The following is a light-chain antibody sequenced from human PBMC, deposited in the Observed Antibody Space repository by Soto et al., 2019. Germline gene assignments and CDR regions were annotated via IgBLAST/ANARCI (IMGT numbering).Light chain of an antibody. Sequence: EIVFTHSPVILSLSPGERATLSCSASQSVSTDFLAWYQQKPGQAPRLLIYGASTRATDVPDRFSGSGSGADFTLSISRLEPEDFAVYYCQQYGNSPISFGQGTRREIK. CDR3: QQYGNSPIS. V-gene: IGKV3-20*01. CDR1: QSVSTDF. J-gene: IGKJ5*01. CDR2: GAS.